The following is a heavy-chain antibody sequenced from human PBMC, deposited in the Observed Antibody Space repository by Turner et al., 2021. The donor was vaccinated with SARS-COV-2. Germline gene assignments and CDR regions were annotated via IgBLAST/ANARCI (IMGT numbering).Heavy chain of an antibody. J-gene: IGHJ3*02. CDR2: VWYHGSNE. D-gene: IGHD6-13*01. Sequence: QVQLVESGGGVVQPGRSLRLSCAASGFTFSSYAIHWVRQGPGKGLEWVAVVWYHGSNEYYADAGKSRFTISRDNSKNTMYLQKNSLRAEDTSVYYCAKDNAGDSSDWYNMGTFDNWGQGTMVTVSS. CDR1: GFTFSSYA. CDR3: AKDNAGDSSDWYNMGTFDN. V-gene: IGHV3-33*06.